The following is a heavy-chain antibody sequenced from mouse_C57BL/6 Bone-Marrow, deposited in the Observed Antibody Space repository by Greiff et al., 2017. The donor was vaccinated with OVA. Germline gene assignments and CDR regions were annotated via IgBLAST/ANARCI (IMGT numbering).Heavy chain of an antibody. CDR3: ARRKTTVVGGYFDV. D-gene: IGHD1-1*01. Sequence: QVQLQQSGAELVRPGTSVKVSCKASGYAFTNYLIEWVKQRPGQGLEWIGVINPGSGGTNYNEKFKGKATLTADKSSSTAYMQLSSLTSEDSAVYFCARRKTTVVGGYFDVWGTGTTVTVSS. V-gene: IGHV1-54*01. J-gene: IGHJ1*03. CDR1: GYAFTNYL. CDR2: INPGSGGT.